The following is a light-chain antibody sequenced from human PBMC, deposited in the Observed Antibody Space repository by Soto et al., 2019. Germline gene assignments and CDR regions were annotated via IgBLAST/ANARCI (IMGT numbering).Light chain of an antibody. V-gene: IGKV1-39*01. CDR3: QHSYSAPIT. Sequence: DIKMTQSPSSLSASVGDRVTITCRASQSITNFLHWYQQKPGKAPKLLIFEEYNLESGVPSRFSGTGSGTDFTLTISSLHPEDFATYYYQHSYSAPITFGQGTRLEIK. CDR2: EEY. J-gene: IGKJ5*01. CDR1: QSITNF.